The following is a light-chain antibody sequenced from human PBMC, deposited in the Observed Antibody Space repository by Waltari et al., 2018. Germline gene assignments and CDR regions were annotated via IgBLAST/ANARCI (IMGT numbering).Light chain of an antibody. CDR1: RPNIAAHYA. CDR2: ANN. V-gene: IGLV1-40*01. Sequence: QSVLTQPPSMSGAPGQRVTISCTGSRPNIAAHYAVHWSQQPPQTSPNLLIYANNNRPSEVPDRFSASKSGTSAFLAIAGLQPEDEADYYCQSFDASLGYVFGTGTRVTVL. J-gene: IGLJ1*01. CDR3: QSFDASLGYV.